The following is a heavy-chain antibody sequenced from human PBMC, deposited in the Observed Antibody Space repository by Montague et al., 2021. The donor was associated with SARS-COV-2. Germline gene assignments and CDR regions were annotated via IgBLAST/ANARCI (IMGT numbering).Heavy chain of an antibody. CDR3: ARRGRKLLPVATTIGGFDI. CDR2: IYDSGST. D-gene: IGHD5-12*01. CDR1: GGSISSSNYY. V-gene: IGHV4-39*02. Sequence: SETLSLTCTVSGGSISSSNYYWDWIRQPPGKGLEWIGSIYDSGSTXYNPSVKSRVTISVDTSKNHFSLKLSSVTAAGTAVYYCARRGRKLLPVATTIGGFDIWGQGTMVTVSS. J-gene: IGHJ3*02.